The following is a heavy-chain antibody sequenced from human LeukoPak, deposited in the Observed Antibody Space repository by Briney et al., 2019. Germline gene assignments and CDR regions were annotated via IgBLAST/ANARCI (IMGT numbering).Heavy chain of an antibody. V-gene: IGHV1-18*04. CDR2: ISAYNGNT. D-gene: IGHD3-10*01. CDR1: GYTFTSYG. CDR3: ATSYGSGSYYTQSYYYYGMDV. J-gene: IGHJ6*04. Sequence: ASVKVSCKASGYTFTSYGISWVRQAPGQGLEWMGWISAYNGNTNYAQKLQGRVTMTTDTSTSTAYMELRSLRSDDTAVYYCATSYGSGSYYTQSYYYYGMDVWGKGTTVTVPS.